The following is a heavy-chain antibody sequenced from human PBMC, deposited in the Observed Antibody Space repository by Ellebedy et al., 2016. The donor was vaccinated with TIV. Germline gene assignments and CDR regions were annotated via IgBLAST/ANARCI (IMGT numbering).Heavy chain of an antibody. V-gene: IGHV3-30*18. CDR3: AKLDLHGHYNGFDY. CDR1: GFTFSEYS. J-gene: IGHJ4*01. CDR2: TSHDGNRK. D-gene: IGHD3-9*01. Sequence: GESLKISCLGSGFTFSEYSIHWVRQAPGKGLEWVAVTSHDGNRKYYADSLRGRFTISRDNSKNTAYLQMNSLRGDDTAVYFCAKLDLHGHYNGFDYWGQGTLVTVSS.